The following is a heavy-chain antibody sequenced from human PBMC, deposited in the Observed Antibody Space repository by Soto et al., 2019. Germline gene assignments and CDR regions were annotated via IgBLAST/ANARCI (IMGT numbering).Heavy chain of an antibody. J-gene: IGHJ5*02. Sequence: SETLSLTCTVSGGSVSSGSYYWSWIRQPPGRGLEWIGYIYYTGNTYYNPSLKSRLAISVDTSKNQFSLKLTSVTAADTAMYYWAKDPGCAYDKDLWGQGTLVTVSS. CDR2: IYYTGNT. D-gene: IGHD3-16*01. CDR1: GGSVSSGSYY. V-gene: IGHV4-31*03. CDR3: AKDPGCAYDKDL.